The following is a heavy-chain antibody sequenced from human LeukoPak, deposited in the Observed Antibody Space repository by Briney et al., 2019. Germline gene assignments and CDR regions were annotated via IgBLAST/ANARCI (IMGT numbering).Heavy chain of an antibody. Sequence: ASVKVSCKASGGTFSSYAISWVRQAPGQGLEWMGWMNPNSGNTGYAQKFQGRVTMTRNTSISTAYMELSSLRSEDTAVYYCARGGSSGWYSWGQGTLVTVSS. J-gene: IGHJ4*02. V-gene: IGHV1-8*02. CDR3: ARGGSSGWYS. CDR2: MNPNSGNT. D-gene: IGHD6-19*01. CDR1: GGTFSSYA.